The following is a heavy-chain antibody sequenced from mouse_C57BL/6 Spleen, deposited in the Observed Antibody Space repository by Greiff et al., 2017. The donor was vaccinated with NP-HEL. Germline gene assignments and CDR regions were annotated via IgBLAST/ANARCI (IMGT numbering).Heavy chain of an antibody. V-gene: IGHV6-6*01. Sequence: EVQGVESGAGLVQPGGSMKLSCAASGFTFSDAWMDWVRQSPVKGLEWVADLRHKANNHASYYAESVKGRFTISRDDSNSNIYQQMNSLGAEDTGIYYCAPYDCDLPGFAYWGQGTLVTVSA. CDR1: GFTFSDAW. CDR2: LRHKANNHAS. D-gene: IGHD2-4*01. CDR3: APYDCDLPGFAY. J-gene: IGHJ3*01.